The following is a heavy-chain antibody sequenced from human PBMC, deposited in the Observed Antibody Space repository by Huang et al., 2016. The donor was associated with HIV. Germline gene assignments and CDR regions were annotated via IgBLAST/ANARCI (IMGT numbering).Heavy chain of an antibody. Sequence: QLQLQESGPGQVKPSETLSLTCTVSGDFISSTKYYWGWIRQSPGKGLEWVGSVSQSGSTNYNPSLKCRVTLSVDTSRNQFALRLNSVTAADTAVYYCASQHIGAAATWFWGRGTQVAVSS. V-gene: IGHV4-39*01. CDR3: ASQHIGAAATWF. CDR2: VSQSGST. J-gene: IGHJ4*02. CDR1: GDFISSTKYY. D-gene: IGHD6-13*01.